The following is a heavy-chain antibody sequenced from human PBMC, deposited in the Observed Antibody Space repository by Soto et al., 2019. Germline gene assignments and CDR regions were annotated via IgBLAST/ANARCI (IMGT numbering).Heavy chain of an antibody. CDR1: GYTFNEFG. D-gene: IGHD5-18*01. J-gene: IGHJ4*02. CDR2: ISGHNGNT. V-gene: IGHV1-18*01. Sequence: HLVQPGNEVRKPGASVRVSCKASGYTFNEFGITWVRQAPGQGLQWMGRISGHNGNTEYALNFRGRATLTTDTSTNTAYMDLTSLTRDDTAVYYCARDVGYSQADYFDDWGQGTLVTVSS. CDR3: ARDVGYSQADYFDD.